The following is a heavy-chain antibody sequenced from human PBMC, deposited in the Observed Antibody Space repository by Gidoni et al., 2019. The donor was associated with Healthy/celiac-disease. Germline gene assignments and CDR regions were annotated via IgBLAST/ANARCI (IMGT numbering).Heavy chain of an antibody. D-gene: IGHD3-3*01. J-gene: IGHJ4*02. Sequence: QVQLVQSGAEVKKPGASVKVYCKASGYTFTSYGISWVRQAPGQGLEWMGWISAYNGNTNYAQKLQGRVTMTTDTSTSTAYMELRSLRSDDTAVYYCARDPHPSYYDFCSGYHYFDYWGQGTLVTVSS. CDR2: ISAYNGNT. CDR3: ARDPHPSYYDFCSGYHYFDY. CDR1: GYTFTSYG. V-gene: IGHV1-18*01.